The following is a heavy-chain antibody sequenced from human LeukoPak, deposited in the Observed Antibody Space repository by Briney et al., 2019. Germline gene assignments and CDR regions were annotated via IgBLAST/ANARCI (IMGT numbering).Heavy chain of an antibody. Sequence: SETLSLTCTVSGGSISSNEYFWGWIRQPPGKELEWIANIFYTGSTFYNPSLKTRVTISVDTSSNQFSLKLNSVTAADTAVYYCARSDGYGLVGIWGQGTMVTVSS. CDR2: IFYTGST. CDR3: ARSDGYGLVGI. CDR1: GGSISSNEYF. J-gene: IGHJ3*02. D-gene: IGHD5-18*01. V-gene: IGHV4-39*07.